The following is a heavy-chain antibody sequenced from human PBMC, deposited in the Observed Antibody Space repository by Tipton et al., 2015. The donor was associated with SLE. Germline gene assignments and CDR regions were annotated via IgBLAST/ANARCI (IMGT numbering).Heavy chain of an antibody. CDR2: IYYTGNT. J-gene: IGHJ4*02. Sequence: TLSLTCNVSGYSISSGGYYWGWIRQPPGKGLEWIGSIYYTGNTNYNPSLNSRVTMSVDTSKNQFSLNLTSVTAADTAVYYCARDKSSHSKYILDYWGQGTLVTVSS. V-gene: IGHV4-39*07. CDR1: GYSISSGGYY. CDR3: ARDKSSHSKYILDY. D-gene: IGHD3-3*02.